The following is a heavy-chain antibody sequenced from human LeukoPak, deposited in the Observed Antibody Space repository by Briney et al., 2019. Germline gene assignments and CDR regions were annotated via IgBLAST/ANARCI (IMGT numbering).Heavy chain of an antibody. V-gene: IGHV1-8*03. CDR1: GYTFTSYD. Sequence: ASVKVSCKASGYTFTSYDISWVRQASGQGLEWMGWMNPNRGNTGYAQKFQGRVTITRNTSISTAYMELSSLRSEDTAVYYCARAYTAIVLDYWGQGTLVTVSS. J-gene: IGHJ4*02. CDR2: MNPNRGNT. CDR3: ARAYTAIVLDY. D-gene: IGHD5-18*01.